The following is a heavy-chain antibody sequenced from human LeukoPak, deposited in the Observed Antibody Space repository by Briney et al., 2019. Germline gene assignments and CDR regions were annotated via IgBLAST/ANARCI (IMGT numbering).Heavy chain of an antibody. V-gene: IGHV3-7*01. CDR3: AREYYDILTGYPGDNWFDP. CDR1: GFTFSSYW. CDR2: IKQDGSEK. Sequence: GGSLRLSCAASGFTFSSYWMSRVRQAPGKGLEWVANIKQDGSEKYYVDSVKGRFTISRDNAKNSLYLQMNSLRAEDTAVYYCAREYYDILTGYPGDNWFDPWGQGTLVTVSS. D-gene: IGHD3-9*01. J-gene: IGHJ5*02.